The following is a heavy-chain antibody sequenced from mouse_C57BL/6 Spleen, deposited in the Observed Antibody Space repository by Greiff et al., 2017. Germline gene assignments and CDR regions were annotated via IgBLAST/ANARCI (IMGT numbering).Heavy chain of an antibody. D-gene: IGHD2-5*01. CDR3: ARWYSNYYFDY. CDR2: IYPGDGDT. J-gene: IGHJ2*01. V-gene: IGHV1-82*01. CDR1: GYAFSSSW. Sequence: VNVVESGPELVKPGASVKISCKASGYAFSSSWMNWVKQRPGKGLEWIGRIYPGDGDTNYNGKFKGKATLTADKSSSTAYMQLSSLTSEDSAVYFCARWYSNYYFDYWGQGTTLTVSS.